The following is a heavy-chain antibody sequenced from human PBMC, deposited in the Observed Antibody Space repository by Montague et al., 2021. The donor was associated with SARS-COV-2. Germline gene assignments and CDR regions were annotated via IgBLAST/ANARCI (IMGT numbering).Heavy chain of an antibody. D-gene: IGHD3-10*01. J-gene: IGHJ4*02. CDR2: IKQDGSEK. CDR3: ARDHRQVWFGAPVMERYFDY. CDR1: GFTFSSYW. V-gene: IGHV3-7*01. Sequence: SLRLSCAASGFTFSSYWMSWVRQAPGKGLEWVANIKQDGSEKYYVDSVKGRFTISRDNAKNSLYLRMNSLRAEDTAVYYYARDHRQVWFGAPVMERYFDYWGQGTLVTVSS.